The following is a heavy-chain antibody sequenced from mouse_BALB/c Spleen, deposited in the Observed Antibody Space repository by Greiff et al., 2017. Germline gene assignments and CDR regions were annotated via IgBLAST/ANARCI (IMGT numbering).Heavy chain of an antibody. D-gene: IGHD1-1*01. CDR1: GYSFTGYF. CDR2: INPYNGDT. V-gene: IGHV1-20*02. CDR3: ARGGYYYGSSYDY. J-gene: IGHJ2*01. Sequence: EVMLVESGPELVKPGASVKISCKASGYSFTGYFMNWVMQSHGKSLEWIGRINPYNGDTFYNQKFKGKATLTVDKSSSTAHMELRSLASEDSAVYYCARGGYYYGSSYDYWGQGTTLTVSS.